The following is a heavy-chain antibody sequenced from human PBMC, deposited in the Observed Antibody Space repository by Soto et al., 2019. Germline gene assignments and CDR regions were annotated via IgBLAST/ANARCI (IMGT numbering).Heavy chain of an antibody. CDR2: INHSGST. Sequence: SGTRSLTFAVYGGSFTVYSWTWIRQPPGTGLEWIGEINHSGSTNYNPSLKSRITISVDTSKNQFSLKLTSVTAADTAVYYCARDRITGLFDYWGQG. CDR3: ARDRITGLFDY. CDR1: GGSFTVYS. D-gene: IGHD2-8*02. V-gene: IGHV4-34*01. J-gene: IGHJ4*02.